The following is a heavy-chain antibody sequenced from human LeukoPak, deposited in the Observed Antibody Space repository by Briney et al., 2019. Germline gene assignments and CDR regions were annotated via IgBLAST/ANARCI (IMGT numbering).Heavy chain of an antibody. J-gene: IGHJ3*02. CDR2: IYYSGST. D-gene: IGHD1-14*01. CDR3: ARKNRNQNDAFDI. CDR1: GGSISSSSYY. V-gene: IGHV4-39*01. Sequence: KPSETLSLTCTVSGGSISSSSYYWGWIRQPPGKGLEWIGSIYYSGSTYYNPSLKSRVTISVDTSKNQFSLKLSSVTAADTAVYYCARKNRNQNDAFDIWGQGTMVTVSS.